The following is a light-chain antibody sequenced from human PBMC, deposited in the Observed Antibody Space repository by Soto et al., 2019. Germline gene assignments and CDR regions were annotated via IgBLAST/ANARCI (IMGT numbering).Light chain of an antibody. J-gene: IGLJ2*01. CDR1: SSDVGGYNY. V-gene: IGLV2-11*01. CDR3: CSYAGSYTLGLV. CDR2: DVS. Sequence: QSALTQPRSVSGSPGQSVTISCTGTSSDVGGYNYVSWYQQHPGKAPKLMIFDVSKRPSGVPDRFSGSKSGNTASLTISGLQAEAEADYDCCSYAGSYTLGLVFGGGTKLTVL.